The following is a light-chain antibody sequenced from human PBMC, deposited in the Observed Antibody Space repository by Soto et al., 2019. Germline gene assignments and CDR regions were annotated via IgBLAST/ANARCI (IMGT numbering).Light chain of an antibody. CDR2: AAS. J-gene: IGKJ1*01. V-gene: IGKV1-39*01. CDR3: QQSYSTPWT. Sequence: DIQMTQSPSSLSASVGDRVTITCRASQSISSYLNWYQQKPGKAPKLLIYAASSLQSGVPSRFTASGSGTDFSLTIRSLQPEDFATYYCQQSYSTPWTSGQGAKVEIK. CDR1: QSISSY.